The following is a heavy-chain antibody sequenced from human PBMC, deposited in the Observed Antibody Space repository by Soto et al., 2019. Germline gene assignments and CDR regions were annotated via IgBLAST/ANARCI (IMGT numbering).Heavy chain of an antibody. Sequence: ASVKVSCKASGNTFTSYYMHWVRQAPGQGLEWMGIINPSSGSTSYAQKFQGRVTMTRDTSTSTVYMELSSLRSEDTAVYYCARGDSSGYYPIGAFDIWGQGTMVTVSS. J-gene: IGHJ3*02. D-gene: IGHD3-22*01. CDR1: GNTFTSYY. CDR3: ARGDSSGYYPIGAFDI. CDR2: INPSSGST. V-gene: IGHV1-46*03.